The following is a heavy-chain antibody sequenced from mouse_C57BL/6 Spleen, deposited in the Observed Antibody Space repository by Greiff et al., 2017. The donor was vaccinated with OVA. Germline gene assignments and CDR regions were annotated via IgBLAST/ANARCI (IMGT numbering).Heavy chain of an antibody. V-gene: IGHV1-19*01. CDR2: INPYNGGT. CDR1: GYTFTDYY. CDR3: ARDTTVVYYYAMDY. J-gene: IGHJ4*01. Sequence: VQLQQSGPVLVKPGASVKMSCKASGYTFTDYYMNWVKQSHGKSLEWIGVINPYNGGTSYNQKFKGKATLTVDQSSSTAYMELNSLTSEDSAVYYCARDTTVVYYYAMDYWGQGTSVTVSS. D-gene: IGHD1-1*01.